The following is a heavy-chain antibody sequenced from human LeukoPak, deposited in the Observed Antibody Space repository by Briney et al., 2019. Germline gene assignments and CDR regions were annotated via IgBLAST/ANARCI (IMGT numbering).Heavy chain of an antibody. V-gene: IGHV3-48*03. CDR1: GFTFSAYE. D-gene: IGHD2-8*02. Sequence: GGSLRLSCAASGFTFSAYEMNWVRQAPGKGLEWVSYISDSGSTISYADSVKGRFTISRDNAKNSLYLHMNSLRVEDTAVYYCARDQEGGLYYFDYWGQGTLVTVSA. CDR2: ISDSGSTI. CDR3: ARDQEGGLYYFDY. J-gene: IGHJ4*02.